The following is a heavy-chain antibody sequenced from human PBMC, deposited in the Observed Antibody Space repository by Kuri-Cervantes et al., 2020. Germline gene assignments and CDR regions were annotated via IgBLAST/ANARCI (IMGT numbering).Heavy chain of an antibody. Sequence: GESLKISCAASGFTFSSYGMHWVRQAPGKGLEWVAVIWYDGSNKYYADSVKGRFTISRDNSKNTLYLQMSSLRAEDTAVYYCAREQIVVGLVGYYYYGMDVWGQGTTVTASS. CDR1: GFTFSSYG. CDR2: IWYDGSNK. J-gene: IGHJ6*02. D-gene: IGHD3-22*01. V-gene: IGHV3-33*01. CDR3: AREQIVVGLVGYYYYGMDV.